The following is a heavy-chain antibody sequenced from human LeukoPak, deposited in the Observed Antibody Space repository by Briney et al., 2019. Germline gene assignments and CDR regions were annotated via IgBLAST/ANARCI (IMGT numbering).Heavy chain of an antibody. CDR3: AKRLKRNYYYHYAMDV. CDR1: GFTFKTYA. D-gene: IGHD3-22*01. Sequence: PGRSLRLSCAASGFTFKTYAMSWVRQAPGKGLEWVSRIDDSGVIRSYADSVKGRFTISRDNSKMTLTLQMNSLRAEDTAVYYCAKRLKRNYYYHYAMDVWGQGTTVTVSS. V-gene: IGHV3-23*01. CDR2: IDDSGVIR. J-gene: IGHJ6*02.